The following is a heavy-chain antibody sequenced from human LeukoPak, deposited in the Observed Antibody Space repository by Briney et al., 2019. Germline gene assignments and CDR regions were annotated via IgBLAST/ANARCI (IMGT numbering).Heavy chain of an antibody. J-gene: IGHJ4*02. V-gene: IGHV3-30*02. Sequence: PGGYLRLSCAASGFTFSSYGMHWVRQAPGKGLEWVAVIWYGGSNKYYADSVKGRFTISRDNSKNTLYLQMNSLRAEDTAVYYCAKAGARPGGYFDYWGQGTLVTVSS. D-gene: IGHD6-6*01. CDR2: IWYGGSNK. CDR3: AKAGARPGGYFDY. CDR1: GFTFSSYG.